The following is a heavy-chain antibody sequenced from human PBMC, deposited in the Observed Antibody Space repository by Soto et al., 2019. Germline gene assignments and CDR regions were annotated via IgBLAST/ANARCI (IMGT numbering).Heavy chain of an antibody. V-gene: IGHV4-59*01. CDR3: ARGDPYDYIWGNYRHAASTYFDY. Sequence: PSETLSLTCTVSGGSISSYYWSWIRQPQGKGLEWIGYIYYSGSTNYNPSLKSRVTISVDTSKNQFSLKLSSVTAADTAVYYCARGDPYDYIWGNYRHAASTYFDYWGQGTLVTVSS. CDR2: IYYSGST. CDR1: GGSISSYY. D-gene: IGHD3-16*02. J-gene: IGHJ4*02.